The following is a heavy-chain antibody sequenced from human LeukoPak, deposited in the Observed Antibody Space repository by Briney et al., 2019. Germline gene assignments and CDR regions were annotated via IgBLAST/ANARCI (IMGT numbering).Heavy chain of an antibody. V-gene: IGHV4-34*01. CDR3: ARGTEMTSSSGYYSFDY. CDR1: GESVSSDY. CDR2: INHSGST. J-gene: IGHJ4*02. D-gene: IGHD3-22*01. Sequence: SETLSLTCAVYGESVSSDYWSWIRQPPGKGLEWIGEINHSGSTSCNPSLKSRATISVDTSNNRFSLKLTSLTAADTAVYCARGTEMTSSSGYYSFDYWGRGSLVTVSS.